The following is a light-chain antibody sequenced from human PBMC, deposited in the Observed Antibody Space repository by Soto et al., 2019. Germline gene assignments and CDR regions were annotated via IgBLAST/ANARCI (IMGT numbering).Light chain of an antibody. CDR1: QSISSW. CDR2: DAY. J-gene: IGKJ4*01. Sequence: DIQMTQSPSTLSASVGDRVTITCRASQSISSWLAWYQQKPGKAPKLLIYDAYSLESGVQSRFSGSGSGTEFTLTIRSLQPDDFATYYCQQYNSYPLTFGGGTKVDIK. V-gene: IGKV1-5*01. CDR3: QQYNSYPLT.